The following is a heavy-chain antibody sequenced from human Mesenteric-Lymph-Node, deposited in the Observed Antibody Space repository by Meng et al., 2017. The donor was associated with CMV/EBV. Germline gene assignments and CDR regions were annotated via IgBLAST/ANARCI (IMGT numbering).Heavy chain of an antibody. CDR3: ARRPETTGNDPFDI. CDR2: IYPGDSNT. Sequence: ESPKIPRKGSGYSFTSYWIGLVRQMPGKGLEWMGIIYPGDSNTRYSPSFQGQVTISANKSISTAYLQWSSLKASDTAMYYCARRPETTGNDPFDIWGQGTMVTVSS. D-gene: IGHD4-11*01. V-gene: IGHV5-51*01. J-gene: IGHJ3*02. CDR1: GYSFTSYW.